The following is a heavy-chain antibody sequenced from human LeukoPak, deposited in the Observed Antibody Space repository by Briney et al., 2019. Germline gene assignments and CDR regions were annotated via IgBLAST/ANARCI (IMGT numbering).Heavy chain of an antibody. CDR1: GFTLSSYA. J-gene: IGHJ4*02. Sequence: GRSLRLSCAASGFTLSSYAMHWVRQAPGKGLEWVAVISYDGSNKYYADSVKGRFTISRDNSKNTLYLQMNSLRAEDTAVYYCARDGCSSTSCYVPPPYWGQGTLVTVSS. CDR2: ISYDGSNK. D-gene: IGHD2-2*01. V-gene: IGHV3-30*04. CDR3: ARDGCSSTSCYVPPPY.